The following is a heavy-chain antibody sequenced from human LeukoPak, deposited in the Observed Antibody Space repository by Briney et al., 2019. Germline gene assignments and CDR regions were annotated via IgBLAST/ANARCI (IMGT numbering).Heavy chain of an antibody. Sequence: GGSLRLSCAASGFTFSSYGMHWVRQAPGKGLEWVAVIWYDGSNKYYADYVRGRFTISRYNSKNPLYLQMNSLRAEDTAVYYCARGPLGYCSSTSCYADFDYWGQGTLVTVSS. V-gene: IGHV3-33*01. CDR2: IWYDGSNK. CDR1: GFTFSSYG. CDR3: ARGPLGYCSSTSCYADFDY. D-gene: IGHD2-2*01. J-gene: IGHJ4*02.